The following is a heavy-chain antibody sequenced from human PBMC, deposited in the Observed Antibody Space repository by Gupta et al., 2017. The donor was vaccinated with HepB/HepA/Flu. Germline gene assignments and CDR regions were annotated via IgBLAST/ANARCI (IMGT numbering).Heavy chain of an antibody. CDR1: GFSVSDNT. Sequence: EVQLVESGGGLVQPGGSLRLSCAASGFSVSDNTMSWVRQAPGKGMEWVARIKEDVNDKEYVDSVKGRFTISRDNARNSLFLHMNNLRADDTAVYYCARGGRALADFWGQGTLVTVSS. CDR2: IKEDVNDK. J-gene: IGHJ4*02. V-gene: IGHV3-7*01. CDR3: ARGGRALADF.